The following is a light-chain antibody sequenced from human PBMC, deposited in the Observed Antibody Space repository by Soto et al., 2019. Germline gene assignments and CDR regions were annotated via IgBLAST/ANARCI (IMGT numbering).Light chain of an antibody. J-gene: IGKJ1*01. CDR2: AAS. V-gene: IGKV1-39*01. CDR1: QSISNY. Sequence: EIQITQSPSYLSESVGDIVTITCRASQSISNYLNWYQQKPGKAPKLLIYAASSLQSGVPSRFSGSGSGTDFTLTISSLQPEDFATYYCQQSYSTPRTFGQGTKVEIK. CDR3: QQSYSTPRT.